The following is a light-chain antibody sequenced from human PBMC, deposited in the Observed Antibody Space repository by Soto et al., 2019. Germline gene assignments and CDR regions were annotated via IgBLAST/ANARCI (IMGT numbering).Light chain of an antibody. V-gene: IGKV3-15*01. J-gene: IGKJ4*01. CDR1: QSVSNN. Sequence: EIVMTQSPATLSVSPGERATLSCSASQSVSNNLAWYQQKPGQAPRLLIYGASTRATGLPARFSGSGSGTAFTLTISSLQSEDFAVYYCQQYTNWPRGTFGGGTKVEIK. CDR3: QQYTNWPRGT. CDR2: GAS.